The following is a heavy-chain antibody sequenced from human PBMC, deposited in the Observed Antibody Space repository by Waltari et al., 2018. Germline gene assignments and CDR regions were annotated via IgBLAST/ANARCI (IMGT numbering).Heavy chain of an antibody. J-gene: IGHJ2*01. Sequence: VQLVESVGGLVQPGASLRLSFAASGFTFSSYWMHWVRQPAGKGLVWVSRTNSDGSSTSPADSVEGRFTISRDNAKSTVYLKMNSLRAEDTAVYYCARINRMRKWYFDLWGRGPLVTASS. CDR1: GFTFSSYW. CDR2: TNSDGSST. D-gene: IGHD3-10*01. CDR3: ARINRMRKWYFDL. V-gene: IGHV3-74*01.